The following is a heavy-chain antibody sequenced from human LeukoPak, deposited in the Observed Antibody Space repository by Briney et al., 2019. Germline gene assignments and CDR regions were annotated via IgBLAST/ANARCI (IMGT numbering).Heavy chain of an antibody. CDR2: IYHSGST. J-gene: IGHJ5*02. V-gene: IGHV4-4*02. Sequence: SETLSLTCAVSGGSISSSNWWSWVRQPPGKGLEWIGEIYHSGSTNYNPSLKSRVTISVDKSKNQFSLKLNSVTAADTAVYYCARDSNGWYYWFDPWGQGTLVTVSS. CDR1: GGSISSSNW. D-gene: IGHD6-19*01. CDR3: ARDSNGWYYWFDP.